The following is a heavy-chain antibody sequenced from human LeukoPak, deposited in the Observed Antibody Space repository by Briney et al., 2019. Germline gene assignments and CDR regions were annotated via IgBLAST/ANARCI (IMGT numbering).Heavy chain of an antibody. D-gene: IGHD3-22*01. V-gene: IGHV3-15*07. CDR2: IKSKTDGGTT. CDR3: TTDPGSYLYYDSSGYYYGDY. J-gene: IGHJ4*02. CDR1: GLTFSNAW. Sequence: GGSLRLSCAASGLTFSNAWMNWVRQAPGKGLEWVGRIKSKTDGGTTDYAAPVKGRFTISRDDSKNTLYLQMNSLKTEDTAVYYCTTDPGSYLYYDSSGYYYGDYWGQGTLVTVSS.